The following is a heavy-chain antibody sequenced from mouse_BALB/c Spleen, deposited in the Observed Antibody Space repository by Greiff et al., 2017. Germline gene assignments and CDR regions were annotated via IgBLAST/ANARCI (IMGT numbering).Heavy chain of an antibody. V-gene: IGHV7-3*02. CDR1: GFTFTDYY. Sequence: DVQLQESGGGLVQPGGSLRLSCATSGFTFTDYYMSWVRQPPGKALEWLGFIRNKANGYTTEYSASVKGRFTISRDNSQSILYLQMNTLRAEDSATYYCARDGNLNAMDYWGQGTSVTVSS. D-gene: IGHD2-1*01. CDR2: IRNKANGYTT. CDR3: ARDGNLNAMDY. J-gene: IGHJ4*01.